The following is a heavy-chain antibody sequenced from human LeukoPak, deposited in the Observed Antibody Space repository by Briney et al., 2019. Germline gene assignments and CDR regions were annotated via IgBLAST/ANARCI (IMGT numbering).Heavy chain of an antibody. Sequence: ASVKVSCKVSGYTLTELSMHWVRQAPGKGLEWMGGFDPEDGETIYAQKFQGRVTMTRNTSISTAYMELSSLRSEDTAVYYCARGRGASGYYYEADFDYWGQGTLVTVSS. J-gene: IGHJ4*02. CDR2: FDPEDGET. D-gene: IGHD3-22*01. CDR3: ARGRGASGYYYEADFDY. CDR1: GYTLTELS. V-gene: IGHV1-24*01.